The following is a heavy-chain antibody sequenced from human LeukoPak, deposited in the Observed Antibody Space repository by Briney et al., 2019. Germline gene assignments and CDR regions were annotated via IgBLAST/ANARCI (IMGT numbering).Heavy chain of an antibody. CDR2: ISSSGSTI. V-gene: IGHV3-48*03. Sequence: GGSLRLSCAASGFTFSSYEMNWVRQAPGKGLEWVSYISSSGSTIYYADSVKGRFTISRDNAKNSLYLQMNSLRAEDTAVYYCARDYYYGSGSYYNWFDPWGQGTLVTVSS. J-gene: IGHJ5*02. CDR1: GFTFSSYE. D-gene: IGHD3-10*01. CDR3: ARDYYYGSGSYYNWFDP.